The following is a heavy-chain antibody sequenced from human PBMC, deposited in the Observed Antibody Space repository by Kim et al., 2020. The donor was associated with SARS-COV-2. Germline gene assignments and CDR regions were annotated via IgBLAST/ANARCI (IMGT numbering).Heavy chain of an antibody. J-gene: IGHJ5*02. V-gene: IGHV5-51*01. Sequence: PSFQGQVTIAADKSISTAYLQWSSLKASDTAMYYCARSIAAAGNLDWFDPWGQGTLVTVSS. CDR3: ARSIAAAGNLDWFDP. D-gene: IGHD6-13*01.